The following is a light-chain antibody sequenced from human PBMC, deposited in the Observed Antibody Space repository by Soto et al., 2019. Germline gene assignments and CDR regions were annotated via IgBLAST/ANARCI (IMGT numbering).Light chain of an antibody. CDR3: QQRDNWHRT. CDR2: DAS. V-gene: IGKV3-11*01. CDR1: ESIRRF. J-gene: IGKJ4*01. Sequence: EIVLTQSPATLSLSPGQRATLSCRASESIRRFLAWYQQKPGQAPRLLIFDASTRDPGLPARFRGSGSGTDFTLTISSREPEDFAVDYCQQRDNWHRTFGGGTKV.